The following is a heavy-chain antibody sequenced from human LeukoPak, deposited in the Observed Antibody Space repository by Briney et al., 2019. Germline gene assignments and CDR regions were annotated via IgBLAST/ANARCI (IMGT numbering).Heavy chain of an antibody. CDR2: ISAYNGNT. Sequence: ASVKVSCKASGYTFTSYGISWVRQAPGQGLEWMGWISAYNGNTKYAQKLQGRVTMTTDTSTSTAYMELRNLRSDDTAVYYCATPHELYGDLGYWGQGTLVTVSS. CDR1: GYTFTSYG. J-gene: IGHJ4*02. CDR3: ATPHELYGDLGY. V-gene: IGHV1-18*01. D-gene: IGHD4-17*01.